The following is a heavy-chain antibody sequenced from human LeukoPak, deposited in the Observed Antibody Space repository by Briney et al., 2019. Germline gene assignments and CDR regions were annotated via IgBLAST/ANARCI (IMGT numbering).Heavy chain of an antibody. Sequence: PGGSLRLSCAASGFTFSSYSMNWDRQAPGKGLEWVSYISSSSSTIYYADSVKGRFTISRDNAKNSLYLQMNSLRVEDTAMYYCARVSARGYDYWGRGTLVTVSS. CDR2: ISSSSSTI. J-gene: IGHJ4*02. CDR3: ARVSARGYDY. V-gene: IGHV3-48*01. CDR1: GFTFSSYS. D-gene: IGHD5-18*01.